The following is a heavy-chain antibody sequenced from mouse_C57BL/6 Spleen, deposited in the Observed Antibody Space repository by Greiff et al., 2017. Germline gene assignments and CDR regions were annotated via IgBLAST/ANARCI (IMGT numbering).Heavy chain of an antibody. CDR3: RGGGKGDAMGD. CDR2: IDPETGGT. V-gene: IGHV1-15*01. CDR1: GYTFTDYE. J-gene: IGHJ4*01. Sequence: VQRVESGAELVRPGASVTLSCKASGYTFTDYEMHWVKQTPVHGLEWIGAIDPETGGTAYNQKFKGKAILTADKSSSTAYMERRSLTSEDSAVYYCRGGGKGDAMGDWGKGTSVTVAS.